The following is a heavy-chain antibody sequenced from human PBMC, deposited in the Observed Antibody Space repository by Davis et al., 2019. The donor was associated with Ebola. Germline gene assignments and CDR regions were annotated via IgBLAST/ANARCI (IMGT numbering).Heavy chain of an antibody. CDR1: GGTFSSYA. Sequence: AASVTVSCKASGGTFSSYAISWVRQAPGQGLEWMGGIIPIFGTANYAQKFQGRVTITADESTSTAYMELSSLRSEDTAVYYCATWGGQLVPNWFDPWGQGTLVTVSS. CDR2: IIPIFGTA. D-gene: IGHD6-6*01. CDR3: ATWGGQLVPNWFDP. V-gene: IGHV1-69*13. J-gene: IGHJ5*02.